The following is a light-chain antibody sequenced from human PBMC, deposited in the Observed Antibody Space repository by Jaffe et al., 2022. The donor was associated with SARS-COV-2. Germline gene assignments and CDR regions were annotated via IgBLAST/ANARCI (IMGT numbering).Light chain of an antibody. J-gene: IGLJ3*02. V-gene: IGLV1-47*01. Sequence: QSVLTQPPSASGTPGQRVTISCSGSSSNIGSNSVYWFQQLPGTAPKLLIYRNNQWPSGVPDRFSGSKSGTSASLAISGLRSEDEADYYCAAWDGSLSGWVFGGGTKLTVL. CDR1: SSNIGSNS. CDR2: RNN. CDR3: AAWDGSLSGWV.